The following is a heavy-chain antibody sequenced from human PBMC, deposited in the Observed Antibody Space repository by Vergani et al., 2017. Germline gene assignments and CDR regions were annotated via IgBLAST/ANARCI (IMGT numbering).Heavy chain of an antibody. V-gene: IGHV1-46*01. D-gene: IGHD4-23*01. CDR3: ARDLGRSRVNSHYGMGV. CDR2: IVPILDRK. J-gene: IGHJ6*02. CDR1: GYTFSNYY. Sequence: QVQVVQSGAEVKKSGASVKVSCKTSGYTFSNYYMHWVRLAPGQGLDWMGSIVPILDRKEYAQKFQGRVAITADTSTSTVYMELSSLRSEDTAVYYCARDLGRSRVNSHYGMGVWGQGTTVTVSS.